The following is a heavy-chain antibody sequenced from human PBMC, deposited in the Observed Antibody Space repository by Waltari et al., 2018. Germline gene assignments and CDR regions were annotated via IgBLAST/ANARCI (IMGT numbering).Heavy chain of an antibody. CDR1: GFTFSSYS. D-gene: IGHD3-22*01. CDR3: ARTPYYDSSGYYYGGDY. CDR2: ISSSSSYI. Sequence: EVQLVESGGGLVKPGGSLRLSCAASGFTFSSYSMNWVRQAPGKGLEWVSSISSSSSYIYYADSVKGRFTISRDNAKNSLYLQMNSLRAEDTAVYYCARTPYYDSSGYYYGGDYWGQGTLVTVSS. J-gene: IGHJ4*02. V-gene: IGHV3-21*01.